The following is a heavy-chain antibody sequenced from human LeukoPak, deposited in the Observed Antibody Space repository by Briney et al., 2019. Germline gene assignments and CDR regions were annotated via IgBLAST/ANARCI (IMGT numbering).Heavy chain of an antibody. J-gene: IGHJ4*02. D-gene: IGHD3-22*01. Sequence: ASVKLSCKTSGYTFTTYYIHWVRQAPGQGLGWLGIINPSGGTTTYAQKFQGRVTMTRDTSTSTVYMELNTLRSEDTAVYYCARGSNYYYDVTADYPRYWGQGTLVTVSS. CDR1: GYTFTTYY. CDR3: ARGSNYYYDVTADYPRY. V-gene: IGHV1-46*01. CDR2: INPSGGTT.